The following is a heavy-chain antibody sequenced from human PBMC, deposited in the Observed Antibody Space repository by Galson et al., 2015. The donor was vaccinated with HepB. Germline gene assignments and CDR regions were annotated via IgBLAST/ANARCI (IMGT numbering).Heavy chain of an antibody. CDR2: IWFDGSKT. CDR3: ARYHRNLAAFDY. V-gene: IGHV3-33*01. Sequence: SLRLSCAASGSTFSSYGMHWVRQAPGKGLEWVAVIWFDGSKTYHVDSVEGRFTISRDNAKNTLYLQMNSLRAEDTAVYYCARYHRNLAAFDYWDQGTLGPVSS. J-gene: IGHJ4*02. CDR1: GSTFSSYG. D-gene: IGHD1-14*01.